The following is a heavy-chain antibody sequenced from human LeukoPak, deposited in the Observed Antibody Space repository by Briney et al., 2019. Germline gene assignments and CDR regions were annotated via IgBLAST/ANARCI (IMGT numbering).Heavy chain of an antibody. CDR3: ARTDCTNGVCFYGMDV. Sequence: ASVNVSCKASGYTFTSYGISWVRQAPGQGLEWMGWISAYNGNTNYAQKLQGRVTMTTDTSTSTAYMELRSLRSDDTAVYYCARTDCTNGVCFYGMDVWGQGTTVTVSS. V-gene: IGHV1-18*01. D-gene: IGHD2-8*01. J-gene: IGHJ6*02. CDR2: ISAYNGNT. CDR1: GYTFTSYG.